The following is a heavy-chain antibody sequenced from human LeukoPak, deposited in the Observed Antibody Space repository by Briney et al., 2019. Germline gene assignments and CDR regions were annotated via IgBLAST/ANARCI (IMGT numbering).Heavy chain of an antibody. V-gene: IGHV1-18*04. D-gene: IGHD3-10*01. J-gene: IGHJ6*02. CDR1: GYTFTSYD. CDR2: ISAYNGNT. CDR3: ASAIYGSGNPLGMDV. Sequence: ASVKVSCKASGYTFTSYDISWVRQAPGQGLEWMGWISAYNGNTNYAQKLQGRVTMTTDTSTSTAYMELRSLRSDDTAVYYCASAIYGSGNPLGMDVWGQGTTVTVSS.